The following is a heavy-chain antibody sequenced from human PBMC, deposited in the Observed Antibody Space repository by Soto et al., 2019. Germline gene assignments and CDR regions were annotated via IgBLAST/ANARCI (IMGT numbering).Heavy chain of an antibody. V-gene: IGHV3-23*01. CDR2: INFSGRST. CDR3: AKVASSSNDAFDV. J-gene: IGHJ3*01. Sequence: GGSLRLSCAASGFTFSSYAMSWVRQGPGKGLGWVSDINFSGRSTYYAESVKGRFTISRDNSRNTLSLQMHSLRAEDTALYYCAKVASSSNDAFDVWGQGTMVTVSS. D-gene: IGHD4-4*01. CDR1: GFTFSSYA.